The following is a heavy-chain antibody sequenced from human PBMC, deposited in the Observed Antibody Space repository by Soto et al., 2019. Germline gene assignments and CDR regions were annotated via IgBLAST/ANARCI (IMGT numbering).Heavy chain of an antibody. CDR1: GFSLTSSGVG. V-gene: IGHV2-5*02. CDR2: IYWDDDK. Sequence: QITLKESGPTLVKPTQTLTLTCTFSGFSLTSSGVGVGWIRQPPGKALAWLALIYWDDDKIYTPSLKTRLTITKDTCQNRVVLALTNMDPVDTATYYCAHSSLDGYVQLAFFDYCGQGALGTVSS. D-gene: IGHD5-12*01. J-gene: IGHJ4*02. CDR3: AHSSLDGYVQLAFFDY.